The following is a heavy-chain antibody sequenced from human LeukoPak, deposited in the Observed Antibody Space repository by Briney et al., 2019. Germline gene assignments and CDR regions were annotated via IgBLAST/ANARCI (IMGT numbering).Heavy chain of an antibody. CDR3: ARSRGELWDYYYYGMDV. CDR2: ISCDGSNK. CDR1: GFTFSSYA. V-gene: IGHV3-30-3*01. D-gene: IGHD1-26*01. Sequence: PGGSLRLSCAASGFTFSSYAMHWVRQAPGKGLEWVAVISCDGSNKYYADSVKGRFTISRDNSKNTLYLQMNSLRAEDTAVYYCARSRGELWDYYYYGMDVWGQGTTVTVSS. J-gene: IGHJ6*02.